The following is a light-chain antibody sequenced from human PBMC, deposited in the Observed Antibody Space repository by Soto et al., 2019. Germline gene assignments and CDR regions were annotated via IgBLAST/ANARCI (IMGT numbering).Light chain of an antibody. Sequence: EIVLTQSPATLSLSPGERGTLSCRASQSVTSYLAWYQQKPGQAPRLLIYDASSRAPGIPARFSGSGSGTDFTLTISSLEPEDSAVYYCQEYYDTPYTFGPGTKVDIQ. J-gene: IGKJ3*01. V-gene: IGKV3-11*01. CDR2: DAS. CDR1: QSVTSY. CDR3: QEYYDTPYT.